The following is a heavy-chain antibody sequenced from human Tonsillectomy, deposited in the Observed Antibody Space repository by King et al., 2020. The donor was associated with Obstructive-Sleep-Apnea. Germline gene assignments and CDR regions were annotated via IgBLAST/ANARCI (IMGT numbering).Heavy chain of an antibody. CDR2: ISSSSSTI. Sequence: VQLVESGGGLVQPGGSLRLSCAASGFTFSSYSMNWVRQAPGKGLEWVSYISSSSSTIYYADSVKGRFTISRDKAKNSLYLQMNSLRAEDTAVYYCARARRYEGMVRATYFDYWGQGTLVTVSS. V-gene: IGHV3-48*01. CDR3: ARARRYEGMVRATYFDY. D-gene: IGHD3-10*01. CDR1: GFTFSSYS. J-gene: IGHJ4*02.